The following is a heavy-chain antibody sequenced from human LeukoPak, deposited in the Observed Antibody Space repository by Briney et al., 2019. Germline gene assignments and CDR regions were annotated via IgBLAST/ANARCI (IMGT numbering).Heavy chain of an antibody. CDR3: ARETSPMVRGVTYYYYYGMDV. V-gene: IGHV4-31*03. CDR1: GGSISSGGYY. Sequence: SETLSLTCTVSGGSISSGGYYWSWIRQHPGKGLEWIGYIYYSGSTYYNPSLKSRVTISVDTSKNQFSLKLSSVTAADTAVYYCARETSPMVRGVTYYYYYGMDVWGQGTTVTVSS. J-gene: IGHJ6*02. D-gene: IGHD3-10*01. CDR2: IYYSGST.